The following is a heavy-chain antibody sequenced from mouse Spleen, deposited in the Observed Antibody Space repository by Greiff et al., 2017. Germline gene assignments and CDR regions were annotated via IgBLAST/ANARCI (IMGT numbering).Heavy chain of an antibody. CDR2: IDPANGNT. CDR1: GFNIKNTY. J-gene: IGHJ1*01. CDR3: ARPDYYGSSYGYFDV. V-gene: IGHV14-3*01. Sequence: VQLQQSVAELVRPGASVKLSCTASGFNIKNTYLHWVKQRPEQGLEWIGRIDPANGNTKYAPKFQGKATITADTSSNTAYLQLSSLTSEDTAIYYCARPDYYGSSYGYFDVWGAGTTVTVSS. D-gene: IGHD1-1*01.